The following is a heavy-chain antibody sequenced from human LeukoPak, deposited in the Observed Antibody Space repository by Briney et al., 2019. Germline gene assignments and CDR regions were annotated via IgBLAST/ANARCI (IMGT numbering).Heavy chain of an antibody. J-gene: IGHJ4*02. Sequence: PSQTLSLTCTVCGGSISSGDYDWSWIRQHPGKGLEWIGHIDDNENTYYNPSLKSRVTISIDTSKNQFSLKLSSVTAADTAVYYCARGKPSYYYDSSGQRFDYWGQGTLVTVSS. CDR3: ARGKPSYYYDSSGQRFDY. V-gene: IGHV4-30-4*08. D-gene: IGHD3-22*01. CDR2: IDDNENT. CDR1: GGSISSGDYD.